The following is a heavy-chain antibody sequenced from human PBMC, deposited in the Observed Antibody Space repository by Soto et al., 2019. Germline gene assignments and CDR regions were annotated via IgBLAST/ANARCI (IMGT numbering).Heavy chain of an antibody. J-gene: IGHJ4*02. D-gene: IGHD3-10*01. Sequence: SDTLSLTCTVSGGSISSGGYYWSWIRQHPGKGLEWIGYIYYSGSTYYNPSLKSRVTISVDTSKNQFSLKLSSVTAADTAVHYCARTYYYGSGSSDYWGQGALVTVSS. CDR1: GGSISSGGYY. CDR3: ARTYYYGSGSSDY. V-gene: IGHV4-31*03. CDR2: IYYSGST.